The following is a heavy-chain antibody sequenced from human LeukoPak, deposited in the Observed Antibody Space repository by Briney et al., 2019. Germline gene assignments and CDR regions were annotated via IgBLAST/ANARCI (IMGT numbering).Heavy chain of an antibody. D-gene: IGHD6-19*01. CDR1: GYIFSDYW. V-gene: IGHV5-51*01. J-gene: IGHJ4*02. CDR2: IYPGDSDV. CDR3: ARHKYSSGWSHFDY. Sequence: GESLKITCTGSGYIFSDYWIGWVRQMPGKGLEWMGIIYPGDSDVRYSPSFQGQVIMSADKSISTAYLEWSGLKASDTAMYYCARHKYSSGWSHFDYWGQGTLVTVSS.